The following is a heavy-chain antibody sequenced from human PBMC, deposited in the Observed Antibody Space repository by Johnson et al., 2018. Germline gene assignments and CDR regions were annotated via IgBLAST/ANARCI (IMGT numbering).Heavy chain of an antibody. CDR3: AKDLPARQLVGYMDV. V-gene: IGHV3-74*01. D-gene: IGHD6-6*01. Sequence: VQLQESGGGLVQPGGSLRLSCAASGFTFSSYWMHWVRQAPGKGLVWVSRINGGGRDENYADSVKGRFTISRDNPKNTLYLQMNNLRAEDTGVYYCAKDLPARQLVGYMDVWGKGTTVTVSS. CDR2: INGGGRDE. J-gene: IGHJ6*04. CDR1: GFTFSSYW.